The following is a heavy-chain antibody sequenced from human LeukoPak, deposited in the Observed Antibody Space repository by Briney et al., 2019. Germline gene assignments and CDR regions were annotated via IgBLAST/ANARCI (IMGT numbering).Heavy chain of an antibody. Sequence: PSETLSLTCSVSGGSMNTYYWSWIRQPAGAGLEWIGRIYSSGGTYYNPSLKSRVTVSIDTSRNQFSLNLSSVTAADTAVYYCARGGADAYDVYYLDVWGTATTVTVS. J-gene: IGHJ6*03. CDR1: GGSMNTYY. V-gene: IGHV4-4*07. D-gene: IGHD5-12*01. CDR2: IYSSGGT. CDR3: ARGGADAYDVYYLDV.